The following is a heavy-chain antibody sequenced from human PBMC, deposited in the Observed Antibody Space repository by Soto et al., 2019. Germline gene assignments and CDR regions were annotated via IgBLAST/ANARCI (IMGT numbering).Heavy chain of an antibody. CDR1: GFTFINFG. Sequence: QVQLVESGGGVVQAGRSLRLSCTASGFTFINFGMHWVRQTPGKGLEWVAVISQDGSNKYYADFVKGRFTISRDNSKNTLFLQMNSLRAEDAAVYYCAKWVLSGDYYFDYWGQGTLVNVPS. J-gene: IGHJ4*02. D-gene: IGHD2-21*02. CDR2: ISQDGSNK. CDR3: AKWVLSGDYYFDY. V-gene: IGHV3-30*18.